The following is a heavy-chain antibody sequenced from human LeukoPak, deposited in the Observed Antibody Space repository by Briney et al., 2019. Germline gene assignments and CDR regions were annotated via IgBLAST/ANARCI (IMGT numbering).Heavy chain of an antibody. J-gene: IGHJ4*02. CDR3: ARVPSDYVWGSYRY. Sequence: ASVKVSCKASGYTFTGYYMHWVRQAPGHGLEWMGWINPNSGGTNYAQKFQGRVTRTRDTSISTAYMELSRLRSDDTAVYYCARVPSDYVWGSYRYWGQGTLVTVSS. D-gene: IGHD3-16*02. CDR2: INPNSGGT. CDR1: GYTFTGYY. V-gene: IGHV1-2*02.